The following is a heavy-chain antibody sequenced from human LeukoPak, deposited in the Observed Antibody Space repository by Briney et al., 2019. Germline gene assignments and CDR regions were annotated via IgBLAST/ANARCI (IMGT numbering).Heavy chain of an antibody. CDR2: IRYDGSNK. D-gene: IGHD6-19*01. V-gene: IGHV3-30*04. CDR3: ARLQRSVTGTL. J-gene: IGHJ4*02. Sequence: GRSLRLSCTASGLTFGDYAMSWVRQAPGKGLEWVAFIRYDGSNKYYADSVKGRFTISRDNSKNTLYLQMNSLRAEDTAVYYCARLQRSVTGTLWGQGTLVIVSS. CDR1: GLTFGDYA.